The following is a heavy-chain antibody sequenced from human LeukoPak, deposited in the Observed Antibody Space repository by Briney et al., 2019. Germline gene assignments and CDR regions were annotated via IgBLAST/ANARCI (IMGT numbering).Heavy chain of an antibody. V-gene: IGHV3-64*01. CDR1: GFSFSTYI. Sequence: GGSLRLSCAASGFSFSTYIMRWVRQAPGKGLEYVSGIACNGGSKHYANSVKGRFTISRDNSKNTVHLQMGSLRAEDMAVYYCAREYCTTNNCYNWGLGYWGQGTLVTVSS. J-gene: IGHJ4*02. CDR2: IACNGGSK. D-gene: IGHD2-2*02. CDR3: AREYCTTNNCYNWGLGY.